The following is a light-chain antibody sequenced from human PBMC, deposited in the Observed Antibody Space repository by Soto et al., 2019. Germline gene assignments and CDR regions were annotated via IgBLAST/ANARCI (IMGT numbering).Light chain of an antibody. CDR1: QTVDSNF. CDR2: AAS. CDR3: LKYGSSPGWT. Sequence: DIVLTQSPGTLSLSPGERATLSCRASQTVDSNFLAWYQQKPGQAPRLLIYAASTRATGIPDRFSGSGSGTDFTLTIGRLDPEDFAVYYCLKYGSSPGWTFGPGTKVDIK. V-gene: IGKV3-20*01. J-gene: IGKJ1*01.